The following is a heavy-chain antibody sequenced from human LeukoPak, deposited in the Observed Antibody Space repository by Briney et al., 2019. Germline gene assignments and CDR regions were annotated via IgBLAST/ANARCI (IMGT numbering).Heavy chain of an antibody. CDR3: ARRPGN. V-gene: IGHV3-53*01. Sequence: GGSLRLSCVAPGFAVGSNYMSWVRQAPGKGLEWVSLIYSGGAIRYADSVKGRFTIPRDSSKNTLFLQMNDLTAEDTARYYCARRPGNWGQGILVTVSS. CDR2: IYSGGAI. D-gene: IGHD1-14*01. J-gene: IGHJ4*02. CDR1: GFAVGSNY.